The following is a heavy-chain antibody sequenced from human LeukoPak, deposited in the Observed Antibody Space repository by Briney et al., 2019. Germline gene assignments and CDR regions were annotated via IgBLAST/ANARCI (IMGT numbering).Heavy chain of an antibody. Sequence: SETLSLTCTVSGGFISSYYWSWIRQPPGKGLEWIGYISYSGITNYNPSLKSRVTISVDTSKNQFSLKLSSVTAADTAVYYCARGGRTAVAGTPNWFDPWGQGTLVTVSS. D-gene: IGHD6-19*01. CDR1: GGFISSYY. CDR3: ARGGRTAVAGTPNWFDP. V-gene: IGHV4-59*12. CDR2: ISYSGIT. J-gene: IGHJ5*02.